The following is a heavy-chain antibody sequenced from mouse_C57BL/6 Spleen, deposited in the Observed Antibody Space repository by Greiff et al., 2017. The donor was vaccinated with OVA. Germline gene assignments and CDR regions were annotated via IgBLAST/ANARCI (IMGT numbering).Heavy chain of an antibody. CDR2: INPGSGGT. CDR1: GYAFTNYL. Sequence: VQLVESGAELVRPGTSVKVSCKASGYAFTNYLIEWVKQRPGQGLEWIGVINPGSGGTNYNEKFKGKATLTADKSSSTAYMQLSSLTSEDSAVYFCARGAYYGSSQYYFGCWGQGTTLTVSS. V-gene: IGHV1-54*01. D-gene: IGHD1-1*01. J-gene: IGHJ2*01. CDR3: ARGAYYGSSQYYFGC.